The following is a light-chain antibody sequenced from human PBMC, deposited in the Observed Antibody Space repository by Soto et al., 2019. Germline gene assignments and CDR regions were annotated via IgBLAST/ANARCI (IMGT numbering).Light chain of an antibody. V-gene: IGLV2-14*01. Sequence: QSVLTQPASVSGSPGQSITISCTGTSSDVGGYNYVSWYQQHPGTSPKLMIYEVSNRPSGVSNRFSGSKSGNTASLIISGPQAEDEGDYYCSSYTARSTWVFGGGTKLTVL. CDR1: SSDVGGYNY. CDR3: SSYTARSTWV. J-gene: IGLJ3*02. CDR2: EVS.